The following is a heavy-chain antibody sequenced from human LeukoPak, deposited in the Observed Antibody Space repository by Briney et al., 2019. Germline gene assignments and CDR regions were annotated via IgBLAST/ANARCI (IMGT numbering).Heavy chain of an antibody. CDR1: GYTFSTYG. Sequence: GASVAVSCTASGYTFSTYGISWMRQAPGQGLEWMGWISAYKGNTYYAQKLQGRVTMTTDTSTSTAYMELRSLRSDDTAIYYCARDLYYYGSGSYYDVFDVWGQGTMVTVSS. D-gene: IGHD3-10*01. J-gene: IGHJ3*01. CDR2: ISAYKGNT. CDR3: ARDLYYYGSGSYYDVFDV. V-gene: IGHV1-18*01.